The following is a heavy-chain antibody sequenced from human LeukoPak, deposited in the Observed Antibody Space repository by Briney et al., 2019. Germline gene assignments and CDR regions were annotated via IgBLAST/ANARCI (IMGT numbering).Heavy chain of an antibody. D-gene: IGHD5-18*01. J-gene: IGHJ6*02. CDR3: ARDCGYSYGTWGYYYYYYGMDV. CDR2: IIPILGIA. CDR1: GGTFSSYA. V-gene: IGHV1-69*04. Sequence: GASVKVSCKASGGTFSSYAISWVRQAPGQGLEWMGRIIPILGIAHYAQKFQGRVTITADKSTSTAYMELSSLRSEDTAVYYCARDCGYSYGTWGYYYYYYGMDVWGQGTTVTVSS.